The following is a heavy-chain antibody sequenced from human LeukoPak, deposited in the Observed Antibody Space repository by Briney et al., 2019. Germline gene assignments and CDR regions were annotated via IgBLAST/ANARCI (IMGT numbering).Heavy chain of an antibody. Sequence: GGSLRLSCAAPGFTFSSYAMSWVRQAPGKGLEWVSGISDSGTSTYYVESVKGRFTISRDNSKNTLYLQMNSLRAEDTAVYYCATGSANYYASFDYWGQGTLVTVSS. CDR2: ISDSGTST. V-gene: IGHV3-23*01. CDR3: ATGSANYYASFDY. D-gene: IGHD3-10*01. CDR1: GFTFSSYA. J-gene: IGHJ4*02.